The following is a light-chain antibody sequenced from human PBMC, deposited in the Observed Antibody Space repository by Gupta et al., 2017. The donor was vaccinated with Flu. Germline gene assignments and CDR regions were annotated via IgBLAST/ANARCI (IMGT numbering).Light chain of an antibody. V-gene: IGLV6-57*01. CDR1: SGSIASNY. Sequence: NFMLTQPHSVSESPGKTVTISCTRSSGSIASNYVQWYQQRPGTSPTTVIYEDNQRHSGGPDRFSGSIDSSSNSASLTISGLKTEDDADYYCQSYEVFGGGTKLTVL. CDR2: EDN. CDR3: QSYEV. J-gene: IGLJ3*02.